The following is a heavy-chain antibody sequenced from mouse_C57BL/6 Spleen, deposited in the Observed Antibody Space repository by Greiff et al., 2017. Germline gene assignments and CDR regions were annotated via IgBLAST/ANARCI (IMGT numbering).Heavy chain of an antibody. CDR1: GYSITSGYY. CDR2: ISYDGSN. J-gene: IGHJ3*01. Sequence: EVKLQESGPGLVKPSQSLSLTCSVTGYSITSGYYWNWIRQFPGNKLEWMGYISYDGSNNYNPSLKNRISITRDTSKNQFFLKLNSVTTEDTATYYCARGDYYGSSYFAYWGQGTLVTVSA. CDR3: ARGDYYGSSYFAY. D-gene: IGHD1-1*01. V-gene: IGHV3-6*01.